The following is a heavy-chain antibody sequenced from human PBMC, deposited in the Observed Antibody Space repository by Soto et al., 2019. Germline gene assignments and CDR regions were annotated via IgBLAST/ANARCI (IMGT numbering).Heavy chain of an antibody. CDR2: IWYDGSNK. V-gene: IGHV3-33*01. J-gene: IGHJ6*02. Sequence: GGSLRLSCAASGFTFSSYGMHWVRQAPGKGLEWVAVIWYDGSNKYYADSVKGRFTISRDNSKNTLYLQMNSLRAEDTAVYYCARDHHHYDFWSGYSYYYYYGMDVWGQGTTVTVSS. CDR1: GFTFSSYG. CDR3: ARDHHHYDFWSGYSYYYYYGMDV. D-gene: IGHD3-3*01.